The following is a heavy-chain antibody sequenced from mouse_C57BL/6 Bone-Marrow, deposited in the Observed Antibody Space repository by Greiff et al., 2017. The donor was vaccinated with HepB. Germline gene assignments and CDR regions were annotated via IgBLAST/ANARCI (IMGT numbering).Heavy chain of an antibody. CDR2: IFPGSGST. Sequence: QVQLQQSGPELVRPGASVKISCKAPGYTFTSHWMQWVRQRPGQGLEWIGEIFPGSGSTYYNEKFKGKATLTVDTSSSTAYMQLSSLTSEDSAVYFCARERYSNYVHYYYAMDYWGQGTSVTVSS. D-gene: IGHD2-5*01. CDR1: GYTFTSHW. CDR3: ARERYSNYVHYYYAMDY. J-gene: IGHJ4*01. V-gene: IGHV1-56*01.